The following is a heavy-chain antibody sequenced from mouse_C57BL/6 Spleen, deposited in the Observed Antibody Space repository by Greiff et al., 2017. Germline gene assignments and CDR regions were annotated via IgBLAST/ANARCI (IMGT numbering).Heavy chain of an antibody. D-gene: IGHD2-1*01. Sequence: EVHLVESGGGLVQPGGSLSLSCAASGFTFTDYYMSWVRQPPGKALEWLGFIRNKANGYTTEYSASVQGRFTISRDNSQIILYLQMNALRAEDSATYYCASSQIYYDAMDYWGQGTSVTVSS. J-gene: IGHJ4*01. V-gene: IGHV7-3*01. CDR1: GFTFTDYY. CDR3: ASSQIYYDAMDY. CDR2: IRNKANGYTT.